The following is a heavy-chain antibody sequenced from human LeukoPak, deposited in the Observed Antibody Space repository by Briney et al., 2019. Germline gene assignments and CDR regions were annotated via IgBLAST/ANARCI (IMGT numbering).Heavy chain of an antibody. J-gene: IGHJ1*01. CDR3: ARDPNYYGSGSSPEYFQH. CDR1: GYTFTSYG. CDR2: ISAYNGNT. V-gene: IGHV1-18*01. Sequence: ASVKVSFKASGYTFTSYGISWVRQAPGQGLEWMGWISAYNGNTNYAQKLQGRVTMTTDTSTSTAYMELRSLRSDDTAVYYCARDPNYYGSGSSPEYFQHWGQGTLVTVSS. D-gene: IGHD3-10*01.